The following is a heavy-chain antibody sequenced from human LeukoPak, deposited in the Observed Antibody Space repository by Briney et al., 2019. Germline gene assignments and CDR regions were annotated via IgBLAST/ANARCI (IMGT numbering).Heavy chain of an antibody. CDR1: GGTFTNYA. D-gene: IGHD7-27*01. Sequence: ASVKVSCKAPGGTFTNYAISWVRQAPGQGLEWMGGIIPFFATTNCAQKFQGRVTITADESTSTAHMELSSLIFEDTAVYYCARRGAGDPRNHFDYWGQGTLVTVSS. J-gene: IGHJ4*02. V-gene: IGHV1-69*13. CDR2: IIPFFATT. CDR3: ARRGAGDPRNHFDY.